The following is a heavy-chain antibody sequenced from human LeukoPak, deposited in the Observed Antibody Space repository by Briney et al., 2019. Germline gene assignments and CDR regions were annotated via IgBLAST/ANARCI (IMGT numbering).Heavy chain of an antibody. D-gene: IGHD3-3*01. CDR2: ISGDGRDI. CDR3: AIHGGGTIRIEAFDV. CDR1: GFTVSSNY. V-gene: IGHV3-23*01. Sequence: GGSLRLSCAASGFTVSSNYMSWVSQAPGKGLEWVSAISGDGRDIVYADAVKGRFTISRDNSKNTLYLQMNSLRDEDTALYYCAIHGGGTIRIEAFDVWGQGTMVTISS. J-gene: IGHJ3*01.